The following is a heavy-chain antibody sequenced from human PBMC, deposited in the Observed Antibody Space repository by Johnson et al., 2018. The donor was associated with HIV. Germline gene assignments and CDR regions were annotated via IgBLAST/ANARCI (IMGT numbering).Heavy chain of an antibody. D-gene: IGHD3-22*01. V-gene: IGHV3-7*01. J-gene: IGHJ3*02. CDR1: GFTFSSHW. CDR2: IKEDGSEK. Sequence: VQLVESGGGVVRPGGSLRLSCAASGFTFSSHWMSWVRQIPGKGLEWVANIKEDGSEKNYVDSVTGRFTISRDNSKNTLYLQMNSLRADDTAVYYCAKTYYYDRSGSRALYIWCQGTMVTVSS. CDR3: AKTYYYDRSGSRALYI.